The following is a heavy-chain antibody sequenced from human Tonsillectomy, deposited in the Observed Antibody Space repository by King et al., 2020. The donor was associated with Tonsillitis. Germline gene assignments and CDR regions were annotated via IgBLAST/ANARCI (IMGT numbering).Heavy chain of an antibody. V-gene: IGHV3-74*01. D-gene: IGHD4-11*01. CDR2: IKTVGTTT. Sequence: VQLVESGGDLVRPGGSLRLSCAASGFTFSNYWMHWVRHAPGKGLVWFSRIKTVGTTTNYADSVKGRFTISTDNAKNTRYLQMNSLRDDDTAVYYCARGMTTPNWFDSWGQGTLVTVSS. CDR3: ARGMTTPNWFDS. CDR1: GFTFSNYW. J-gene: IGHJ5*01.